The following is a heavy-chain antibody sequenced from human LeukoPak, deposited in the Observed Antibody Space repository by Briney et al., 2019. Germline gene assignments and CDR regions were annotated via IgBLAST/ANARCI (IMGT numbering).Heavy chain of an antibody. CDR3: ARDNELRLLEWLGDYYYMDV. D-gene: IGHD3-3*01. J-gene: IGHJ6*03. Sequence: SETLSLTCTVSGGSISSYYWSWLRQPAGKGLEWIGRIYTGGSTNYNPSLKSRVTMSVDTSKNQFSLKLSSVTAADTAVYYCARDNELRLLEWLGDYYYMDVWGKGTTVTVSS. CDR1: GGSISSYY. V-gene: IGHV4-4*07. CDR2: IYTGGST.